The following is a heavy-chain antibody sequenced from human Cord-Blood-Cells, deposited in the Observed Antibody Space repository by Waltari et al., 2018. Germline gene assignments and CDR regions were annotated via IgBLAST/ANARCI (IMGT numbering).Heavy chain of an antibody. CDR3: ARVGLDSSSWYSNWFDP. CDR1: GFTFSSHW. CDR2: IKQDGSEK. Sequence: EVQLVESGGGLVQPGGSLRLSCAASGFTFSSHWMSWVRQARGKGMEWVANIKQDGSEKYYVDSGKGRFTISRDNAKNSLYLQMNCLRAEDTAVYYCARVGLDSSSWYSNWFDPWGQGTLVTVSS. D-gene: IGHD6-13*01. J-gene: IGHJ5*02. V-gene: IGHV3-7*01.